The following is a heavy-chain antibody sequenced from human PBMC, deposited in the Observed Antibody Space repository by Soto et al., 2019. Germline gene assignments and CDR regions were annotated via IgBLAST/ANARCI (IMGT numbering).Heavy chain of an antibody. CDR1: GYTFTSYG. Sequence: GASVKVSCKASGYTFTSYGITWVRQAPGQGLEWMGWISAYNGNTNYAQKLQGRVTMTTDTSTSTAYMELRSLRSDDTAVYYCARDSRVVVAATPNYYYYGMDVWGQGTTVTVS. D-gene: IGHD2-15*01. V-gene: IGHV1-18*01. J-gene: IGHJ6*02. CDR2: ISAYNGNT. CDR3: ARDSRVVVAATPNYYYYGMDV.